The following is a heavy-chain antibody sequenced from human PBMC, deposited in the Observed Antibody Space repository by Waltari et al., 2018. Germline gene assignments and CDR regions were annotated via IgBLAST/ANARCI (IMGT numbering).Heavy chain of an antibody. D-gene: IGHD4-17*01. CDR3: VRGYGGNSDADY. J-gene: IGHJ4*02. V-gene: IGHV3-7*04. CDR1: RFPFDKYY. Sequence: EVKMVESGRCLVKPEESLRLYCAASRFPFDKYYMSWVRQAPGQGLEWVANIEQDGGDKYYVDSVKGRFTISRDNAKNSLYLQMNSLRAEDTAVYFCVRGYGGNSDADYWGQGTLVTVSS. CDR2: IEQDGGDK.